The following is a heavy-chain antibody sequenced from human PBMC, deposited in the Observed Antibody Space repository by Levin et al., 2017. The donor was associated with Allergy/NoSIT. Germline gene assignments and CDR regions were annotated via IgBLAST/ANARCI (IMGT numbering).Heavy chain of an antibody. D-gene: IGHD2-2*01. V-gene: IGHV4-31*03. J-gene: IGHJ3*01. CDR3: SRDARVGSASCHGSSDCDFDV. Sequence: SETLSLTCTVSGDSITSGAYYWTWIRQHPGKGLEWLGYIYYSGSTYYKPSLRSRLTISLDTSKNQFSLKLISVTASDRAIYYCSRDARVGSASCHGSSDCDFDVWGQGTVVTVSS. CDR2: IYYSGST. CDR1: GDSITSGAYY.